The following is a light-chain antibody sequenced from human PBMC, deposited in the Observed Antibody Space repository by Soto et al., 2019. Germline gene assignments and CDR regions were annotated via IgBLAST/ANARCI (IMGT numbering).Light chain of an antibody. CDR2: LNSDGSH. CDR1: SGHSSYA. CDR3: QTWGTGTNWV. Sequence: QSVLTQSPSASASLGASVKLTCTLSSGHSSYAIAWHQQQPEKGPRYLMKLNSDGSHSKGDGIPDRFSGSSSGAERYLTISSLQSKDEADYYCQTWGTGTNWVFGGGTKLTVL. V-gene: IGLV4-69*01. J-gene: IGLJ3*02.